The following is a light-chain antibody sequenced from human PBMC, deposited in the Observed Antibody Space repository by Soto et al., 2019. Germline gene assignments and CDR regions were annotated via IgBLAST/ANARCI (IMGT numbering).Light chain of an antibody. V-gene: IGKV1-39*01. CDR2: GAS. J-gene: IGKJ4*01. CDR3: QQSDKVPLT. Sequence: DIQMTQSPSSLSASVGDRVTITCRASQNINRHLNWYQERPGKAPKLLISGASSLQSGVPSRFSGSGSGTDFTLTIRPLESEDFATYYCQQSDKVPLTFGGGTKIEIK. CDR1: QNINRH.